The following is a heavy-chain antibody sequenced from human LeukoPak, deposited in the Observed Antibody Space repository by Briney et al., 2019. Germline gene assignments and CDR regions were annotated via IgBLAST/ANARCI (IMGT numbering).Heavy chain of an antibody. CDR3: ARMLDTAQTRELWFDP. Sequence: SETLSLTCTVSGGSISSGGYYWSWTRQHPGKGLEWIGYIYYSGSTNYNPSLKSRVTISVDTSKNQFSLKLSSVTAADTAVYYCARMLDTAQTRELWFDPWGQGTLVTVSS. J-gene: IGHJ5*02. D-gene: IGHD5-18*01. CDR2: IYYSGST. V-gene: IGHV4-61*08. CDR1: GGSISSGGYY.